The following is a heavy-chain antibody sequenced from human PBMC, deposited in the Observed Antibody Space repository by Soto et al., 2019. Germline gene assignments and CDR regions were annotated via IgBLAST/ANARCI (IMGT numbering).Heavy chain of an antibody. V-gene: IGHV3-21*01. CDR2: ISSSSSYI. J-gene: IGHJ6*02. D-gene: IGHD2-21*01. CDR3: AKDIRRHGYYYYYGMDV. Sequence: GGSLRLSCAASGFTFSSYSMNWVRQAPGKGLEWVSSISSSSSYIYYADSVKGRFTISRDNAKNSLYLQMNSLRAEDTAVYYCAKDIRRHGYYYYYGMDVWGQGTTVTVSS. CDR1: GFTFSSYS.